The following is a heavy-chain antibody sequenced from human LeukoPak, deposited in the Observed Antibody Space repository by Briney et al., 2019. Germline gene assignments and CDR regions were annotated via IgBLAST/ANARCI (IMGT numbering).Heavy chain of an antibody. J-gene: IGHJ5*02. CDR3: ARQVVVVVAAPQNWFDP. V-gene: IGHV1-69*01. CDR1: GGTFSSYA. CDR2: IIPIFGTA. D-gene: IGHD2-15*01. Sequence: ASVKVSCKASGGTFSSYAIGWVRQAPGQGLEWMGGIIPIFGTANYAQKFQGRVTITADESTSTAYMELSSLRSEDTAVYYCARQVVVVVAAPQNWFDPWGQGTLVTVSS.